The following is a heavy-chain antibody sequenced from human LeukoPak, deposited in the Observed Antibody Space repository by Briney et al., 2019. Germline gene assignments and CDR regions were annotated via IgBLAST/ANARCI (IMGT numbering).Heavy chain of an antibody. V-gene: IGHV1-46*01. CDR3: ASSSGWYDIWFDP. CDR1: GYTFTSYY. J-gene: IGHJ5*02. Sequence: ASVKLSCKASGYTFTSYYMHWGRQPPGQGLEWMGIINPSGGSTSYEQKFQGRVTMTRDKTTSTVYMELSSLRSEDTAVYYCASSSGWYDIWFDPWGQGTLVTVSS. CDR2: INPSGGST. D-gene: IGHD6-19*01.